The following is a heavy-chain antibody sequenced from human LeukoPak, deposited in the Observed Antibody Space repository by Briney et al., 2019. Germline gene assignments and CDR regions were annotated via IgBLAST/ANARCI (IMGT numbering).Heavy chain of an antibody. CDR1: GFTFSSYG. D-gene: IGHD6-13*01. Sequence: AGGSLRLSCAASGFTFSSYGMHWVRQAPGKGLEWAAVISYDGSNKYYADSVKGRFTISRDNSKNTLYLQMNSLRAEDTAVYYCARGLKQQLASDYWGQGTLVTVSS. J-gene: IGHJ4*02. CDR3: ARGLKQQLASDY. V-gene: IGHV3-30*03. CDR2: ISYDGSNK.